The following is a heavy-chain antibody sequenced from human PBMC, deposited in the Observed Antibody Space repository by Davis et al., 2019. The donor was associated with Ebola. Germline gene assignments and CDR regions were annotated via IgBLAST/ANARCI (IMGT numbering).Heavy chain of an antibody. CDR3: AREATVLLWFKELFETRGYSYMDV. D-gene: IGHD3-10*01. Sequence: GESLKISCAASGFTFSKYWMNWVRQAPGKGLEWVANIKQDGSEKYYVDSVKGRFSISRDNAKNSLELQMNSLRAEDTAMYYCAREATVLLWFKELFETRGYSYMDVWGKGTTVTVSS. J-gene: IGHJ6*03. CDR1: GFTFSKYW. CDR2: IKQDGSEK. V-gene: IGHV3-7*03.